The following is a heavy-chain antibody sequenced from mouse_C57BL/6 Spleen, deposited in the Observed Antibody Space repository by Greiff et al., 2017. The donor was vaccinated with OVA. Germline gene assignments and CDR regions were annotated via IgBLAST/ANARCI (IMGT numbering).Heavy chain of an antibody. CDR1: GFTFSDYG. D-gene: IGHD4-1*01. CDR2: ISSGSSTI. Sequence: EVQRVESGGGLVKPGGSLKLSCAASGFTFSDYGMHWVRQAPEKGLEWVAYISSGSSTIYYADTVKGRFTISRDNAKNTLFLQMTSLRSEDTAMYYCARGGLGPSYYAMDYWGQGTSVTVSS. V-gene: IGHV5-17*01. CDR3: ARGGLGPSYYAMDY. J-gene: IGHJ4*01.